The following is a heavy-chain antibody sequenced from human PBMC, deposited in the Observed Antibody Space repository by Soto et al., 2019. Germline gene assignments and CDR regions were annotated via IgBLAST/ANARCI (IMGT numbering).Heavy chain of an antibody. CDR1: GGSISSGGYY. CDR3: ASNSATVSVWGSYCHSYFDY. V-gene: IGHV4-31*03. J-gene: IGHJ4*02. CDR2: IYYSGST. Sequence: TSETLSLTCTVSGGSISSGGYYWSWIRQHPGKGLEWIGYIYYSGSTYYNPSLKSRVTISVDTSKNQFSLKLSPVTAADPTVSYCASNSATVSVWGSYCHSYFDYWGQGSLVTVSS. D-gene: IGHD3-16*01.